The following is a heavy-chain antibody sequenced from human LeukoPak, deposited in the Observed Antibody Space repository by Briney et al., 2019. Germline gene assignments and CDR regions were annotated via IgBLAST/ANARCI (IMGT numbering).Heavy chain of an antibody. D-gene: IGHD3-10*01. CDR3: ARALSGDSDY. V-gene: IGHV3-23*01. J-gene: IGHJ4*02. CDR2: TSASGGST. Sequence: GGSLRLSCAASGLTFSTYGMSWVRQAPGKGLEWVSATSASGGSTYYADSVKGRFTISRDNSKNTLYLQMNSLRAEDTAVYYCARALSGDSDYWGQGTLVTVSS. CDR1: GLTFSTYG.